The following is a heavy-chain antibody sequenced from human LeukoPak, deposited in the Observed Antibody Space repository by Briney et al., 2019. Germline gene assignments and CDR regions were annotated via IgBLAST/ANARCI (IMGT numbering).Heavy chain of an antibody. CDR1: GFTFSSYA. CDR2: ISGSAGST. V-gene: IGHV3-23*01. D-gene: IGHD3-10*01. CDR3: AKAGRGSGSYSDFDF. Sequence: GGSLRLSCAASGFTFSSYAMSWVRQAPGKGLEWVSVISGSAGSTYYADSVKGRFTISRDNSENTLYLQMNSLRAEDTAVYYSAKAGRGSGSYSDFDFWGQGTLVTVSS. J-gene: IGHJ4*02.